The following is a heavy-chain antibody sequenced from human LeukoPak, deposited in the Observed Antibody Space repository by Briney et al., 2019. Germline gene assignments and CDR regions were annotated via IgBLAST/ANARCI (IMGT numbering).Heavy chain of an antibody. CDR2: IYYSGST. V-gene: IGHV4-59*01. D-gene: IGHD5-18*01. CDR1: GGSISSYY. J-gene: IGHJ4*02. Sequence: SETLSLTCTVSGGSISSYYWSWIRQPPGKGLGWIGYIYYSGSTNYNPSLKSRVTISVDTSKNQFSLKLSSVTAADTAVYYCACGYSYGREDYWGQGTLVTVSS. CDR3: ACGYSYGREDY.